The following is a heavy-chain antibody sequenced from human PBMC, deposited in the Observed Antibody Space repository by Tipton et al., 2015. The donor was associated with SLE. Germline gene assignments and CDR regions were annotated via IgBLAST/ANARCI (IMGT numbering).Heavy chain of an antibody. CDR1: GGSFSGYY. V-gene: IGHV4-34*01. Sequence: TLSLTCAVYGGSFSGYYWSWIRQPPGKGLEWIGEINHSGSTDYNPSLKSRVTIPVDTSKNQLSLKLISVTAADTAVYYCARVRVGATTGVDYWGQGTLVTVSS. CDR3: ARVRVGATTGVDY. D-gene: IGHD1-26*01. J-gene: IGHJ4*02. CDR2: INHSGST.